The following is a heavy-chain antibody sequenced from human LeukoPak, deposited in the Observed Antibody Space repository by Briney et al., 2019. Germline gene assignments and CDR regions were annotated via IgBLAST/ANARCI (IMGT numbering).Heavy chain of an antibody. CDR1: GFTFSNYG. Sequence: PGGSLRLSCAASGFTFSNYGMHWVRQAPGKGLEWVAVMSHDGTNKDYADSVKGRFTISRDNAKNTLYLQMNSLRAEDTAVYYCARVTPLNWFDPWGQGTLVTVSS. V-gene: IGHV3-30*03. CDR3: ARVTPLNWFDP. CDR2: MSHDGTNK. J-gene: IGHJ5*02.